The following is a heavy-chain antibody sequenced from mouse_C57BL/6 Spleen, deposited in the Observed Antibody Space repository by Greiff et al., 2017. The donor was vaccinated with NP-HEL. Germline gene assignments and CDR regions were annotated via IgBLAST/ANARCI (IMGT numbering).Heavy chain of an antibody. CDR1: GYTFTSYW. CDR2: IYPSDSDT. CDR3: DSTGISTVVTAHNYYFDD. D-gene: IGHD1-1*01. J-gene: IGHJ1*03. Sequence: QVHVKQPGAELVRPGSSVKLSCKASGYTFTSYWMHWVKQRPIQGLEWIGNIYPSDSDTHYNQKFKDKATLTVDKSSSTAYMQLSSLTSEDYAVSYCDSTGISTVVTAHNYYFDDWGKGTTVTVSS. V-gene: IGHV1-52*01.